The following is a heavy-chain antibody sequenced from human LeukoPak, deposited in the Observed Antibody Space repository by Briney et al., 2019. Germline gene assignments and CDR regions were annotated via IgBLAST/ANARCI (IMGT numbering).Heavy chain of an antibody. CDR1: GFTFSSYW. D-gene: IGHD3-22*01. CDR3: AREYYDSSGYDDGIDD. J-gene: IGHJ4*02. CDR2: IKQDGSEK. V-gene: IGHV3-7*01. Sequence: GGTLRLSCAASGFTFSSYWMSWVRQAPGKGLEWVANIKQDGSEKYYVDSVKGRFTISRDDAKNSLYLQMNSLRAEDTAVYYCAREYYDSSGYDDGIDDWGQGTLVTVSS.